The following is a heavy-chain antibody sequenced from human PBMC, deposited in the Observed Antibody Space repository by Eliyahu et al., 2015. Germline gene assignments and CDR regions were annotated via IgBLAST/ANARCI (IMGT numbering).Heavy chain of an antibody. CDR1: GGSXSNYY. Sequence: QVQLQESGPGLVKPSETLSLTCTVSGGSXSNYYWNWIRQPAGKSLEWIGHVYTSGTTNYRPPLQSRVTMSVDTSKNQFSLKLTSVTAADTAVYYCARALRRDGYNLYAFEIWGQGTVVTVSS. CDR2: VYTSGTT. CDR3: ARALRRDGYNLYAFEI. J-gene: IGHJ3*02. V-gene: IGHV4-4*07. D-gene: IGHD5-24*01.